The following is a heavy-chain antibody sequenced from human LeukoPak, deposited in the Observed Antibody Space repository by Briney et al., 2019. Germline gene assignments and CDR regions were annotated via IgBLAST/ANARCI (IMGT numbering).Heavy chain of an antibody. CDR1: GFTFSRYS. CDR3: AKGDILTGYPFLDY. V-gene: IGHV3-21*04. D-gene: IGHD3-9*01. J-gene: IGHJ4*02. Sequence: GGSLRLSCAASGFTFSRYSMNWVRQAPGKGLEWVSSISTGSSYIYYADSLKGRFTISRDNAKNSLYLQMNSLRAEDTALYYCAKGDILTGYPFLDYWGQGTLVTVSS. CDR2: ISTGSSYI.